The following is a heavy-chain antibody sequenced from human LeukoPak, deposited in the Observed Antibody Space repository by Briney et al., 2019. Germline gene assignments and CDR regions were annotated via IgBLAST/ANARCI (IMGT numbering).Heavy chain of an antibody. Sequence: GGSLRLSCAASGFTFSSYAMSRVRQAPGKGLEWVSGISGSGSSTYYADSVKGRFTISRDKSKNTLYLQMSSLRADDTAVYYCAKDGRPNDVVVTVTLDYWGQGTLVTVSS. CDR2: ISGSGSST. CDR3: AKDGRPNDVVVTVTLDY. D-gene: IGHD2-21*02. V-gene: IGHV3-23*01. CDR1: GFTFSSYA. J-gene: IGHJ4*02.